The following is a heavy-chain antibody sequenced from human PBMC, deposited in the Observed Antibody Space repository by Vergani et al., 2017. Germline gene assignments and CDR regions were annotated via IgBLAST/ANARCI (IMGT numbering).Heavy chain of an antibody. Sequence: QVQLLQSGAEVKKPGASVKVSCKASGYTFTSYGISWVRQAPGQGLEWMGWISVYNGNTNYAQKLQGRVTMTTDTSTSTAYMELRSLRSDDTAVYYCARDRYYYDSSGYFRGTDYWGQGTLVTVSS. J-gene: IGHJ4*02. CDR2: ISVYNGNT. CDR3: ARDRYYYDSSGYFRGTDY. D-gene: IGHD3-22*01. CDR1: GYTFTSYG. V-gene: IGHV1-18*01.